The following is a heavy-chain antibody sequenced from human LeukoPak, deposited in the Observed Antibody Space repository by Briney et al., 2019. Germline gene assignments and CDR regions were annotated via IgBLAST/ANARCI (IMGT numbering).Heavy chain of an antibody. J-gene: IGHJ4*02. CDR2: INSDGRST. CDR1: GFTFSCYW. V-gene: IGHV3-74*01. Sequence: GGSLRLSCAASGFTFSCYWMHWVRQAPGKGLVGVSRINSDGRSTNYADFVKGRFTISRDNAKNTLYLQMNSLRAEDTAVYYCARVRWGGLYYFDYWGQGTLVTVSS. D-gene: IGHD3-16*01. CDR3: ARVRWGGLYYFDY.